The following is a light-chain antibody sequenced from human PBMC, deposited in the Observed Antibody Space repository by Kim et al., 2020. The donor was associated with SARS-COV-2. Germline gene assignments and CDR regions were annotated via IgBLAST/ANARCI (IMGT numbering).Light chain of an antibody. J-gene: IGLJ2*01. Sequence: QLVLAQPPSASGTPGQRVTISCSGSTSNIGTHTVNWYQQFPGRTPKLLIYGNDQRPSGVPYRFSGSKSGTSASLAISGLQSEDEADYYCTSWDGSLNGQVFGGGTQLTVL. V-gene: IGLV1-44*01. CDR3: TSWDGSLNGQV. CDR1: TSNIGTHT. CDR2: GND.